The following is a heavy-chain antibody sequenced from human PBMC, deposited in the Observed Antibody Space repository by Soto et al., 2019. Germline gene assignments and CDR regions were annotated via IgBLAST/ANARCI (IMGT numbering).Heavy chain of an antibody. CDR3: AKGVGDCSSTSCYRCSVDY. CDR2: ISGSGCST. V-gene: IGHV3-23*01. CDR1: GFTFSSYA. D-gene: IGHD2-2*01. J-gene: IGHJ4*02. Sequence: EVQLLESGGGLVQPGGSLRLSCAASGFTFSSYAMSWVRQAPGKGLEWVSAISGSGCSTYYADSVKGRFTISRDNSKKPLYLQMNSLRAEDTAVYYCAKGVGDCSSTSCYRCSVDYWGQGTLVTVSS.